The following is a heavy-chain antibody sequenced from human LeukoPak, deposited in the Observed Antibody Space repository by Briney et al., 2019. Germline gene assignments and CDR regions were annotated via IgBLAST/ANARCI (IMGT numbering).Heavy chain of an antibody. J-gene: IGHJ4*02. V-gene: IGHV4-59*01. Sequence: SETLSLTCTVSGGSISSYYWSWIRQPPGKGLEWIGYIYYSGSTNYNPSLKSRVTMSVDTSKNQLSLKLSSVTAADTAVYYCARGAGYYYDSSGFGTFDYWGQGTLVTVSS. CDR1: GGSISSYY. CDR3: ARGAGYYYDSSGFGTFDY. D-gene: IGHD3-22*01. CDR2: IYYSGST.